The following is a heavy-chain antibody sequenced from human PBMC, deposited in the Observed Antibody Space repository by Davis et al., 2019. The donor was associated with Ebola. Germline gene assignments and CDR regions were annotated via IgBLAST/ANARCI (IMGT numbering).Heavy chain of an antibody. CDR1: GFTFSSYG. J-gene: IGHJ4*02. CDR3: ARDGGSSWYYFDY. D-gene: IGHD6-13*01. Sequence: GGSLRLSCAASGFTFSSYGMHWVRQAPGKGLEWVAVISYDGSNKYYADSVKGRFTISRDNSKNTLYLEMGSLRTEDMAVYYCARDGGSSWYYFDYWGQGTLVTVSS. V-gene: IGHV3-30*03. CDR2: ISYDGSNK.